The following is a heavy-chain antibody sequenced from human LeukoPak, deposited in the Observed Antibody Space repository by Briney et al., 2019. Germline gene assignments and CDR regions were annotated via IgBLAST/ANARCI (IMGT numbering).Heavy chain of an antibody. V-gene: IGHV4-59*01. CDR1: GGSISSYY. CDR3: ARHLSSGYYY. J-gene: IGHJ4*02. Sequence: SETLSLTCTVSGGSISSYYWSWIRQPPGKGLDWIGYIYYSGSTNYNPSLKSRVTISVDTSKNQFSLKLSSVTAADTAVYYCARHLSSGYYYWGQGTLVTVSS. CDR2: IYYSGST. D-gene: IGHD3-22*01.